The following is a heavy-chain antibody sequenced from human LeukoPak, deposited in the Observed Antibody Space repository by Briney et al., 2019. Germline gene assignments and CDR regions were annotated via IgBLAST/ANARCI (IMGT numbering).Heavy chain of an antibody. CDR1: GGSLSSGGYY. Sequence: SETLSLTCTVSGGSLSSGGYYWSWIRQHPGKGLEWIGYIYYSGSTYYNPSLKSRVTISVDTSKNQFSLKLSSVTAADTAVYYCARVEWIQLWYYFDYWGQGTLVTVSS. V-gene: IGHV4-31*03. CDR2: IYYSGST. CDR3: ARVEWIQLWYYFDY. J-gene: IGHJ4*02. D-gene: IGHD5-18*01.